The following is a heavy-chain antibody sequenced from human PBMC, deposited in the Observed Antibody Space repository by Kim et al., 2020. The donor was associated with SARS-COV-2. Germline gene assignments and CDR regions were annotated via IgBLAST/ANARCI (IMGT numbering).Heavy chain of an antibody. CDR3: ARAGDDYYYYMDV. V-gene: IGHV4-59*01. J-gene: IGHJ6*03. D-gene: IGHD2-21*02. Sequence: YNPPLKSRVTISVDTAKNQLSLKRSSVTAADTAVYYCARAGDDYYYYMDVWGKGTTVTVSS.